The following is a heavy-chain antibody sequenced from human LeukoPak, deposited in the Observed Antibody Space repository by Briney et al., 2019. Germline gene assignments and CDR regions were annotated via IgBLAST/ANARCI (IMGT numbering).Heavy chain of an antibody. Sequence: GGSLRLPCATSGFTFSDHYMDWVRQAPGKGLEWVARTRSKARGYTTEYAASVKGGFTVSRDESMNSLYLQMNSLKTEDTAVYYCARGPTVTFNYHYGMDVWGQGTTVTVSS. J-gene: IGHJ6*02. V-gene: IGHV3-72*01. CDR1: GFTFSDHY. CDR3: ARGPTVTFNYHYGMDV. D-gene: IGHD4-17*01. CDR2: TRSKARGYTT.